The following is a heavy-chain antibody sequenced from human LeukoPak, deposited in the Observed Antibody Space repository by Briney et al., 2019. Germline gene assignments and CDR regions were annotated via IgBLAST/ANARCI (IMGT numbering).Heavy chain of an antibody. CDR1: GYTFTSYF. Sequence: ASVKVSCKASGYTFTSYFIHWVRQAPGEGLEWMGIVNPTGGSTRYAQKFQGRVTMTRDTSISTAYMELSRLRSDDTAVYYCARIHSSGYFDLWGRGTLVTVSS. CDR2: VNPTGGST. CDR3: ARIHSSGYFDL. D-gene: IGHD6-19*01. J-gene: IGHJ2*01. V-gene: IGHV1-46*01.